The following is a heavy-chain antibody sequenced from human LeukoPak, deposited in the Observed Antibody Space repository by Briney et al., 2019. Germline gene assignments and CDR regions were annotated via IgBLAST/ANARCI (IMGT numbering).Heavy chain of an antibody. J-gene: IGHJ4*02. CDR3: ARAKEGFSGFDYLFDY. Sequence: PGRSLRLSCAASGFTFRTYAMHWVRQAPGKGLEWVALFSYDGSTKYYADSVKGRFTISRDNSKKSLYLQMNSLRAEDTAVYYCARAKEGFSGFDYLFDYWGQGTLVTVSS. D-gene: IGHD5-12*01. CDR1: GFTFRTYA. V-gene: IGHV3-30-3*01. CDR2: FSYDGSTK.